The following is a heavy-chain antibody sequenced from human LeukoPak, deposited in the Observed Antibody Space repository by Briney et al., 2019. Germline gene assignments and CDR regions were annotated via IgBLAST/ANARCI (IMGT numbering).Heavy chain of an antibody. CDR3: ARDRYSPNYYYMDV. J-gene: IGHJ6*03. Sequence: GGSLRLSCAASGFTFSDYYMSWIRQAPGKGLEWVSYISSSGSTIYYADSVKGRFTISRDNAKNSLYLQMNSLRAEDTAVYYCARDRYSPNYYYMDVWGKGTTVTVS. V-gene: IGHV3-11*01. CDR2: ISSSGSTI. D-gene: IGHD2-21*01. CDR1: GFTFSDYY.